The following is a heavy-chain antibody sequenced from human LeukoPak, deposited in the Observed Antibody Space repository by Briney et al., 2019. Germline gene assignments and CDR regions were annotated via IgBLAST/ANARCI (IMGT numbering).Heavy chain of an antibody. J-gene: IGHJ6*03. CDR1: GFTFSGSA. D-gene: IGHD3-3*01. V-gene: IGHV3-73*01. CDR2: IRSKANSYAT. Sequence: PGGSLRLSCAASGFTFSGSAMHWVRQASGKGLEWVGRIRSKANSYATAYAASVKGRFTISRDDSKNTAYLQMNSLKTEDTAVYYCTRHLSERFLEWLPKNYYYMDVWGKGTTVTVSS. CDR3: TRHLSERFLEWLPKNYYYMDV.